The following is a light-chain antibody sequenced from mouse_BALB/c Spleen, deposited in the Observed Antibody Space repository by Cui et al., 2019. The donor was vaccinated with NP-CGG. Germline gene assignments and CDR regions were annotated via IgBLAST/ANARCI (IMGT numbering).Light chain of an antibody. CDR1: TGAVTTSNY. CDR2: GTN. CDR3: ALWYSNHWV. V-gene: IGLV1*01. J-gene: IGLJ1*01. Sequence: FVTQVSALPTSPCDTLTLTCGSNTGAVTTSNYANWVQEKPDHLFTGLIGGTNNRAPGVPARFSGSLIGDKAALTITGAQTEDEAIYFCALWYSNHWVFGGGTKLTVL.